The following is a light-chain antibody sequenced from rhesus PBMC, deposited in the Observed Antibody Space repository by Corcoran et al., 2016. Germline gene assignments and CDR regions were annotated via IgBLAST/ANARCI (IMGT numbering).Light chain of an antibody. J-gene: IGKJ4*01. CDR2: RAS. CDR3: QQHDSSPLT. V-gene: IGKV1-69*01. CDR1: QGIINW. Sequence: IQMTQSPSSLSASIGDRVTITCRASQGIINWLAWYPHKPGKAPNLLIYRASNSDAGVASRFSGSGSGTDFTLTISSLQPEDIATYFCQQHDSSPLTFGGGTKVELK.